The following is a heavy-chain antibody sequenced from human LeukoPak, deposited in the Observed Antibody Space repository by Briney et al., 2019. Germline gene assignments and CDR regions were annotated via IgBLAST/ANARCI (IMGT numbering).Heavy chain of an antibody. Sequence: SGTLSLTCTVSSGSISTYYWSWIRQPPGKGLVWIGYIYYSGSTNYNPSLKSRVTMSVGTSKNQFSLKLSSVTAADTAVYYCARFRPDYYDSSGHYDYWGQGTLVTVSS. CDR1: SGSISTYY. J-gene: IGHJ4*02. V-gene: IGHV4-59*01. D-gene: IGHD3-22*01. CDR2: IYYSGST. CDR3: ARFRPDYYDSSGHYDY.